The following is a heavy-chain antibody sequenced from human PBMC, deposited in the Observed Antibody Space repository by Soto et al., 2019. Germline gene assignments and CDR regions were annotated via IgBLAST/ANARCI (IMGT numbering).Heavy chain of an antibody. J-gene: IGHJ4*02. CDR1: GFTVSSNY. CDR3: ARGVTMVRGVTAPDY. CDR2: IYSDGST. D-gene: IGHD3-10*01. V-gene: IGHV3-66*01. Sequence: EVQLVESGGDLVQPGGSLRLSCAASGFTVSSNYMSWVRQAPGKGLEWVSVIYSDGSTYYADSVKGRFTISRDNSXXTLYLQMNSLRAEDTAVYYCARGVTMVRGVTAPDYWGQGTLVTVSS.